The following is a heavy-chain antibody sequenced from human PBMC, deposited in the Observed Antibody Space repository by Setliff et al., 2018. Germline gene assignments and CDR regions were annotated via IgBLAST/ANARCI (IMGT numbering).Heavy chain of an antibody. CDR1: GYSFTSYW. J-gene: IGHJ4*02. Sequence: GESLKISCKGSGYSFTSYWIGWVRQMPGKGLEWMGIIYPGDSDTRYSPSFQGQVTISADKSISTAYLQWSSLKASDTAMYYCARESYDSSGYIYYLDYWGQGTLVTVSS. V-gene: IGHV5-51*01. CDR3: ARESYDSSGYIYYLDY. D-gene: IGHD3-22*01. CDR2: IYPGDSDT.